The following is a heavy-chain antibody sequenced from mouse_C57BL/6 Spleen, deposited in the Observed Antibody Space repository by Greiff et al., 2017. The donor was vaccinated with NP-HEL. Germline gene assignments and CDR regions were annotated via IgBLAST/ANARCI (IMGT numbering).Heavy chain of an antibody. CDR3: TGRNWDGGFAY. Sequence: EVKLEESGGGLVQPGGSMKLSCVASGFTFSNYWMNWVRQSPEKGLEWVAQIRLKSDNYATHYAESVKGRFTISRDDSKSSVYLQMNNLRAEDTGIYYCTGRNWDGGFAYWGQGTLVTVSA. D-gene: IGHD4-1*01. V-gene: IGHV6-3*01. J-gene: IGHJ3*01. CDR1: GFTFSNYW. CDR2: IRLKSDNYAT.